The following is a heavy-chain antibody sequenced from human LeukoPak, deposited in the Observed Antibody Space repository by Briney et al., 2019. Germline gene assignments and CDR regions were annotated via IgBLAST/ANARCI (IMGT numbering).Heavy chain of an antibody. D-gene: IGHD3-22*01. CDR3: ARDQDYDSSGTSSGDY. CDR1: GFTFSSYS. J-gene: IGHJ4*02. Sequence: GGSLRLSCAASGFTFSSYSMNWVRQAPGKGLEGVSSISSSSSYIYYADSVKGRFTISRDNAKNSLYLQMNSLRAEDAAVYYCARDQDYDSSGTSSGDYWGQGTLVTVSS. V-gene: IGHV3-21*01. CDR2: ISSSSSYI.